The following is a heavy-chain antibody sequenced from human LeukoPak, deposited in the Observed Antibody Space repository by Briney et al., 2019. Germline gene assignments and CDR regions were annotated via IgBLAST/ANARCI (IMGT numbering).Heavy chain of an antibody. Sequence: PGGSLRLSCAASGFTFSSYGMHWVRQAPGKGLEWVAVISYDGSNKYYADSVKGRFTISRDNSKNTLYLQMNSLRAEDTAVYYCARQPDDFSGWNNGQDFFDYWGQGTLVTVSS. CDR3: ARQPDDFSGWNNGQDFFDY. V-gene: IGHV3-30*03. D-gene: IGHD6-19*01. CDR1: GFTFSSYG. J-gene: IGHJ4*02. CDR2: ISYDGSNK.